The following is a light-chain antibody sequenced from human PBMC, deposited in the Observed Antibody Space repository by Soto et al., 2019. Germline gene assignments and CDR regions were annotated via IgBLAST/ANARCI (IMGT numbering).Light chain of an antibody. Sequence: QSVLTQPPSTSGTPGQRVTISCSGSNSNIGGNTLNWYQQLPGTAPKLLIYSNNQRPSGVPGRFAGTKSGTSASLAISGLQSEDEADYYCASWDDSLNGWVFGGGTQLTVL. V-gene: IGLV1-44*01. CDR3: ASWDDSLNGWV. J-gene: IGLJ3*02. CDR2: SNN. CDR1: NSNIGGNT.